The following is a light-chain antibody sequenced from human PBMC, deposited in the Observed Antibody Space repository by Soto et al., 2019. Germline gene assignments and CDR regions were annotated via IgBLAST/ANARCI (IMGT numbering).Light chain of an antibody. CDR2: DDS. CDR3: QVWDGSSDHHV. Sequence: SYELTQPPSVSVAPGQTARLTCGGSNIGIKSVHWYQQKPGQAPVLVVYDDSDRPSGIPERFSGSNSGNTATLTISRVEAGDEADYYCQVWDGSSDHHVFGAGTKLTVL. J-gene: IGLJ1*01. CDR1: NIGIKS. V-gene: IGLV3-21*02.